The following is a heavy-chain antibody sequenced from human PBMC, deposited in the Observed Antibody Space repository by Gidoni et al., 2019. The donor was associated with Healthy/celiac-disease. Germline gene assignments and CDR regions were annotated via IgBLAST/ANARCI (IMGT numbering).Heavy chain of an antibody. J-gene: IGHJ4*02. V-gene: IGHV4-61*02. CDR1: GGSISSGSYY. CDR2: IYTSGST. Sequence: QVQLQESGPGLVKPSQTLSLTCTVSGGSISSGSYYWSWIRQPAGKGLEWIGRIYTSGSTNYNPSLKSRVTISVDTSKNQFSLKLSSVTAADTAVYYCARAGGSYYRYFDYWGQGTLVTVSS. D-gene: IGHD1-26*01. CDR3: ARAGGSYYRYFDY.